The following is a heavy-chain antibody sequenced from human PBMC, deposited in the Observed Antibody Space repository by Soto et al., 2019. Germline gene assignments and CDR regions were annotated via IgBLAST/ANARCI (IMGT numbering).Heavy chain of an antibody. CDR3: ARERTGWTSMDV. Sequence: QVQLVQSGAEVKKPGASVKVSCRASGYTFTSYDINWVPQATGQGLEGMGWMNPNSGNTGYAQKFRGRVTMTRNTSISTAYMELSSLRSEDTAVYYCARERTGWTSMDVWGQGTTVPVSS. V-gene: IGHV1-8*01. D-gene: IGHD1-1*01. J-gene: IGHJ6*02. CDR2: MNPNSGNT. CDR1: GYTFTSYD.